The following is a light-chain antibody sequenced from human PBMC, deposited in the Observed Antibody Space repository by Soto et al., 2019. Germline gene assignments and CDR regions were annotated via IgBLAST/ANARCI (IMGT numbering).Light chain of an antibody. J-gene: IGLJ3*02. CDR1: SSNIGSNT. CDR2: SSI. CDR3: ATWDDSLNGWV. V-gene: IGLV1-44*01. Sequence: QSVLTQPPSASGTAGQRVTISCSGSSSNIGSNTVNWYQQFPGTAPKLLIYSSILRPSGVPDRFSGSKSGTSASLAISGLQSDDEADYSCATWDDSLNGWVFGGGTKLTVL.